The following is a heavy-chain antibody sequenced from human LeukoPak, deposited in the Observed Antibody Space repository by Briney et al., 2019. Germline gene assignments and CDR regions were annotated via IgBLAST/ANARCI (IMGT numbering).Heavy chain of an antibody. Sequence: SETLSLTCTVSGGSISSYYWSWIRQPPGKGLEWIGYIYYSGSTNYNPSLKSRVTISVDTSKNQFSLKLSSVTAADTAVYYCARGYFDWLFLDYWGRGTLVTVSS. CDR1: GGSISSYY. J-gene: IGHJ4*02. CDR3: ARGYFDWLFLDY. D-gene: IGHD3-9*01. CDR2: IYYSGST. V-gene: IGHV4-59*01.